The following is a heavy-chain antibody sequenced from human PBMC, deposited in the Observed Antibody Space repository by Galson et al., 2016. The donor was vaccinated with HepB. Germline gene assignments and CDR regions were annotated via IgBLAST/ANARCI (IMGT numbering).Heavy chain of an antibody. CDR2: ISYDETNK. CDR3: AKVAEQLGDGPVDY. CDR1: GFTFSSYG. Sequence: SLRLSCAASGFTFSSYGMHWVRQAPGKGLEWVAGISYDETNKYYADSVRGRFTISRDIFMNTLWLQMSSLRAEDTAVYYCAKVAEQLGDGPVDYWGRGTLVAVSS. V-gene: IGHV3-30*18. D-gene: IGHD3-10*01. J-gene: IGHJ4*02.